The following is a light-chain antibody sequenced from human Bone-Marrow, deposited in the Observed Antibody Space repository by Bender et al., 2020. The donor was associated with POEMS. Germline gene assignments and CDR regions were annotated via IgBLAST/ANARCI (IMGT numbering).Light chain of an antibody. Sequence: QSALTQPASVSGSPGQSITISCTGTSSDVGAYNYVSWFQQHPGKAPKLMIFDVRNRPSGVSNRFSGSKSGNTASLTISGLQAEDEADYYCSSYAGTNNYVFGTGTKLTVL. CDR3: SSYAGTNNYV. J-gene: IGLJ1*01. V-gene: IGLV2-14*01. CDR2: DVR. CDR1: SSDVGAYNY.